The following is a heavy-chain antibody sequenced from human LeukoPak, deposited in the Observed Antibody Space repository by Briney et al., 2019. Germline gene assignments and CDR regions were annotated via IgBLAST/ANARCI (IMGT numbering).Heavy chain of an antibody. D-gene: IGHD6-13*01. CDR2: ISTSGISK. J-gene: IGHJ6*03. CDR3: ARDPIAAPGTNFYHYYIDV. CDR1: GFIFSDYY. V-gene: IGHV3-11*04. Sequence: GGSLRLSCAASGFIFSDYYMSWIRQAPGKGLEWISYISTSGISKYYADSVKGRLTISRDNTKNSLYLQMNSLRVDDTGVYYCARDPIAAPGTNFYHYYIDVWGKGTTVTVSS.